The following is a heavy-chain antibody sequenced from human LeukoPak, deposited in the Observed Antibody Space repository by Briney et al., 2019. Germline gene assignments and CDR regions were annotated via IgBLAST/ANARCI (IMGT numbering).Heavy chain of an antibody. CDR2: IRYDGSNK. CDR3: AKGQGYYDSSGYYEDY. V-gene: IGHV3-30*02. Sequence: QSGGSLRLSCAASGFTFSSYGMHWVRPAPGKGLEWVAFIRYDGSNKYYADSVKGRFTISRDNSKNTLYLQMNSLRAEDTAVYYCAKGQGYYDSSGYYEDYWGQGTLVTVSS. D-gene: IGHD3-22*01. J-gene: IGHJ4*02. CDR1: GFTFSSYG.